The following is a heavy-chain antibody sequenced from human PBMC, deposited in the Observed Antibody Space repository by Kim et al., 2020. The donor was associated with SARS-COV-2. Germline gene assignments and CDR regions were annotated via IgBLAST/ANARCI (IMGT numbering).Heavy chain of an antibody. Sequence: GGSLRLSCAASGFTFSSYGMHWVRQAPGKGLEWVAVIWYDGSNKYYADSVKGRFTISRDNSKNTLYLQMNSLRAEDTAVYYCATEVIAARLLGSDAFDIWGQGTMVTVSS. J-gene: IGHJ3*02. V-gene: IGHV3-33*01. CDR2: IWYDGSNK. D-gene: IGHD6-6*01. CDR3: ATEVIAARLLGSDAFDI. CDR1: GFTFSSYG.